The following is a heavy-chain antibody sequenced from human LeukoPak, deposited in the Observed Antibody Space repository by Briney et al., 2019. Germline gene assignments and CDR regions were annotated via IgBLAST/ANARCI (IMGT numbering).Heavy chain of an antibody. CDR1: GYTFTGYY. CDR2: INPNSGGT. Sequence: ASVKVSCKASGYTFTGYYMHWVRQAPGQGLEWMGWINPNSGGTNYAQKFQGRVTMTRDTSISTAYMELSRLRSDDTAVYYCARERVSVGSHNREFDYWGQGTLVTVSS. CDR3: ARERVSVGSHNREFDY. V-gene: IGHV1-2*02. D-gene: IGHD1-26*01. J-gene: IGHJ4*02.